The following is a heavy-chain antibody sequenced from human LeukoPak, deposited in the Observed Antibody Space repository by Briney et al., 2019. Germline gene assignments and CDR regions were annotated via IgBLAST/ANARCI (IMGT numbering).Heavy chain of an antibody. D-gene: IGHD1-14*01. CDR2: IGPTGTDR. Sequence: GGSLRLSCAASGFTFSSCGFNWVRQAPGKGLEWVSSIGPTGTDRYYADSVRGRFTIPRDNAKNSMYLQMDSLRDEDTAVYYCATETIGRHYDYWGQGTLLTVS. J-gene: IGHJ4*02. V-gene: IGHV3-21*01. CDR3: ATETIGRHYDY. CDR1: GFTFSSCG.